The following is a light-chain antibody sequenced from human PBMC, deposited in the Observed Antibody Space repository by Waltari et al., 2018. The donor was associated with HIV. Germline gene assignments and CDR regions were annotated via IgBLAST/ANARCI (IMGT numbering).Light chain of an antibody. Sequence: QSALTQPRPVAGSPRQSGTISCTGTSSDVGGYDYVSWYQQHPGKAPKLMIYDVSKRPSGVPDRFSGSKSGNTASLTISGLQAEDEADYYCCSYAGSYVVFGGGTKLTVL. CDR2: DVS. V-gene: IGLV2-11*01. CDR1: SSDVGGYDY. J-gene: IGLJ2*01. CDR3: CSYAGSYVV.